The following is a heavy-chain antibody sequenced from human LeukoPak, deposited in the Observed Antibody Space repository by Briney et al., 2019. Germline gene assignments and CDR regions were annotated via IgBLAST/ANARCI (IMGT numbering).Heavy chain of an antibody. Sequence: GGSLRLSCAASGFTFSNYAMHWVRQAPGKGLEWVAVVSYDGSNKYYADSVKGRLTISRDNSKNTLYLQMISLRAEDAAIYYCATIGDRRTGELYRIDYWGQGTLVTVSS. V-gene: IGHV3-30-3*01. CDR2: VSYDGSNK. CDR3: ATIGDRRTGELYRIDY. CDR1: GFTFSNYA. J-gene: IGHJ4*02. D-gene: IGHD7-27*01.